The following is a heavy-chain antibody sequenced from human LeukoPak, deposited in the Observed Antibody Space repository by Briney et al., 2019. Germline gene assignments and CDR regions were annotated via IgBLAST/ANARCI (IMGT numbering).Heavy chain of an antibody. CDR2: INPNSGGT. CDR3: ARDQITFGGVIVMTNFDY. CDR1: GYTFTGYY. V-gene: IGHV1-2*06. Sequence: ASVKVSCKASGYTFTGYYMHWVRQAPGQGLEWMGRINPNSGGTNYAQKFQGRVTMTRDTSISTAYMELSRLGSDDTAVYYCARDQITFGGVIVMTNFDYWGQGTLVTVSS. J-gene: IGHJ4*02. D-gene: IGHD3-16*02.